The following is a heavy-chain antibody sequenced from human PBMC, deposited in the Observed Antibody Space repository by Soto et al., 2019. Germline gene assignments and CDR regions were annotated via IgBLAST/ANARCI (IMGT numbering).Heavy chain of an antibody. Sequence: QVQLVQSGAEVKKPGSSVKVSCKASGGTFSSYTISWVRQAPGQGLEWMGRIIPILGIANYAQKFQGRVTITADKSTSTAYMELSSLRSEDTAVYYCARGTGGWFGELSGWFDPWGQGTLVTVYS. D-gene: IGHD3-10*01. CDR2: IIPILGIA. CDR1: GGTFSSYT. CDR3: ARGTGGWFGELSGWFDP. V-gene: IGHV1-69*02. J-gene: IGHJ5*02.